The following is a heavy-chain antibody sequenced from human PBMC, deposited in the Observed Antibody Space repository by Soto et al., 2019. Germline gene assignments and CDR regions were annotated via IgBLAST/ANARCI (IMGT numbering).Heavy chain of an antibody. CDR2: IIPILGIA. Sequence: QVQLVQSGAEVKKPGSSVKVSCKASGGTFSSYTISWVRQAPGQGLEWMGRIIPILGIANYAQKFQGRVTSTEDKATSTAYMELSSLRSEDTAVYYCAVPLGYCSGGSCYLFDYWGQGTLVTVSS. V-gene: IGHV1-69*02. D-gene: IGHD2-15*01. CDR1: GGTFSSYT. CDR3: AVPLGYCSGGSCYLFDY. J-gene: IGHJ4*02.